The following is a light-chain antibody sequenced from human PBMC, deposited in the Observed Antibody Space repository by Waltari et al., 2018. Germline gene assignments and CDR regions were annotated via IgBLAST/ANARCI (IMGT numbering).Light chain of an antibody. CDR1: SRDIGGFTY. V-gene: IGLV2-14*03. Sequence: QSALTQPAYVSGSPGQSITISCTGNSRDIGGFTYVSWYQQHPGKAPKLMIYDVSNRPSGVSNRFSGSKSGNTASLTISGLQAEDEADYYCSSYRSSFTYVVFGGGTKLTVL. CDR3: SSYRSSFTYVV. CDR2: DVS. J-gene: IGLJ2*01.